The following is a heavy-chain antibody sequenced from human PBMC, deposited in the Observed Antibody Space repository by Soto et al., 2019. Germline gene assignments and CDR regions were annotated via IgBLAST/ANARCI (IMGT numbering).Heavy chain of an antibody. V-gene: IGHV4-34*01. CDR1: GGSFSGYY. CDR2: INDGGNT. Sequence: SETLSLTCAVYGGSFSGYYWTWIRQSPAKGLEWIGEINDGGNTNYDPSLKSRVTISVDTSKNQFSLKLTSVTAADTAVYFCASLHSGYAFDLDHWGPGTLVTVSS. CDR3: ASLHSGYAFDLDH. J-gene: IGHJ4*02. D-gene: IGHD5-12*01.